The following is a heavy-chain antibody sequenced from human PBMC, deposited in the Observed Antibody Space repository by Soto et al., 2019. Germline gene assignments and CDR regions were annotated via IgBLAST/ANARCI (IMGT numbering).Heavy chain of an antibody. D-gene: IGHD2-15*01. V-gene: IGHV4-34*01. J-gene: IGHJ5*02. CDR2: INHSGST. CDR1: GGSFSGYY. Sequence: QVQLQQWGAGLLKPSETLSLTCAVYGGSFSGYYWSWIRQPPGKGLEWSGEINHSGSTNYNPSLKSRVTISVDTSKNQFSLKLSSVTAADTAVYYCARGPGSGWFDPWGQGTLVTVSS. CDR3: ARGPGSGWFDP.